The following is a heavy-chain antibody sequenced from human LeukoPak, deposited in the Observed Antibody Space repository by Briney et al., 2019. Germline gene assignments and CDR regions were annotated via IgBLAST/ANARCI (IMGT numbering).Heavy chain of an antibody. V-gene: IGHV4-31*03. D-gene: IGHD4-17*01. Sequence: PSQTLSLTCTVSGGSISSGGYYWSWIRQHPGKGLEWIEYIYYSGSTYYNPSLKSRVTISVDTSKNQFSLKLSSVTAADTAVYYCARQTVTTVAFDIWGQGTMVTVSS. CDR1: GGSISSGGYY. CDR2: IYYSGST. CDR3: ARQTVTTVAFDI. J-gene: IGHJ3*02.